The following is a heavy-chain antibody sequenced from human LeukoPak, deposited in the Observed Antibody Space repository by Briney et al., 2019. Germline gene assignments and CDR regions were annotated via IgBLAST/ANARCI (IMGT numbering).Heavy chain of an antibody. CDR2: INTDGSST. CDR3: ARESSNYVGRDY. J-gene: IGHJ4*02. D-gene: IGHD4-11*01. Sequence: QPGGSLRLSCAASGFTFSSYGMHWVRQAPGKGLVWVSRINTDGSSTSYADSVKGRFTISRDNAKNTLYLQMNSLRAEDTAVYYCARESSNYVGRDYWGQGTLVTVSS. V-gene: IGHV3-74*01. CDR1: GFTFSSYG.